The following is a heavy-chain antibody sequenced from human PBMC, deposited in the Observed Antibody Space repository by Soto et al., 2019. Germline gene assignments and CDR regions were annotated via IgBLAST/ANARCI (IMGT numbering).Heavy chain of an antibody. CDR1: GFTFSSYA. CDR2: ISYDGSNK. D-gene: IGHD1-26*01. V-gene: IGHV3-30-3*01. Sequence: GGSLRLSCAASGFTFSSYAMHWVRQAPGKGLEWVAVISYDGSNKYYADSVKGRFTISRDNSKNTLYLQMNSLRAEDTAVYYCARVKGYSGSSWGYYYYGMDVWGQGTTVTVSS. CDR3: ARVKGYSGSSWGYYYYGMDV. J-gene: IGHJ6*02.